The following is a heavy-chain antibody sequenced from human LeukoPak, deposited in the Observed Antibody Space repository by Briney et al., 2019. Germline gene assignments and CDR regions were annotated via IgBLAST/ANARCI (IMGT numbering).Heavy chain of an antibody. Sequence: GGSLRLSCAASGFPFSTYSMIWVGQAPGRGLEGVSSIRGGGGDTYYADSVKGRFTISRDNSKDTLSLQMNSLRAEDTAVYYCAKISWDGRGTFYWSQGTLVTVSS. D-gene: IGHD2-15*01. J-gene: IGHJ4*02. CDR3: AKISWDGRGTFY. CDR2: IRGGGGDT. CDR1: GFPFSTYS. V-gene: IGHV3-23*01.